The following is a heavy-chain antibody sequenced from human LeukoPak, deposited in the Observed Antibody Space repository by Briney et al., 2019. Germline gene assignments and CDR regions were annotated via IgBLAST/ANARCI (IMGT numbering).Heavy chain of an antibody. CDR1: GFIFSNYD. D-gene: IGHD3-16*01. V-gene: IGHV3-30*02. Sequence: GGSLRLSCAASGFIFSNYDMHWVRQAPGKGLEWVAFIRYDLINKYYADSVKGRFTVSRDNSKNTLYLQMNSLRVEDTAVYYCANYEGISEGFDYWGQGTLVTVSS. CDR3: ANYEGISEGFDY. CDR2: IRYDLINK. J-gene: IGHJ4*02.